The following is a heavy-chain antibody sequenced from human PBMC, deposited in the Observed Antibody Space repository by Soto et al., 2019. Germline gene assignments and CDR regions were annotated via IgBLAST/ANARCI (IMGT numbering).Heavy chain of an antibody. CDR2: INSDGSST. V-gene: IGHV3-74*01. CDR1: GFTFSSYW. Sequence: EVQLVESGGGLVQPGGSLRLSCAASGFTFSSYWMHWVRQAPGKGLVWVSRINSDGSSTSYADSAKGRFTISRDNAKNTLYLQMNSLRAEDTAVYYCARGQQLANIPHHYYYYGMDVWGQGTTVTVSS. CDR3: ARGQQLANIPHHYYYYGMDV. D-gene: IGHD6-13*01. J-gene: IGHJ6*02.